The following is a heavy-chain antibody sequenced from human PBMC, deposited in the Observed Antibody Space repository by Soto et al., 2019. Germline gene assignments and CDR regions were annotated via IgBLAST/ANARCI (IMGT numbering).Heavy chain of an antibody. J-gene: IGHJ6*02. CDR1: GGTFSSYA. Sequence: QVQLVQSGAEVKKPGSSVKVSCKASGGTFSSYAISWVRQAPGQGLEWMGGIIPIFGTANYAQKFQGRVTITAIEPTRLAYMELTTLRSAGTPVHYRATNPPAVYIYTMAVWGPGATVTVSS. CDR2: IIPIFGTA. V-gene: IGHV1-69*12. D-gene: IGHD4-4*01. CDR3: ATNPPAVYIYTMAV.